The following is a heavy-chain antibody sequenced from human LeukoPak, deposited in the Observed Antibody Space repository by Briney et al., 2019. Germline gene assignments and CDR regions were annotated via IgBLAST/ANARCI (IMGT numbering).Heavy chain of an antibody. V-gene: IGHV3-66*01. CDR3: ARDTAATPDY. CDR2: IYSGGST. J-gene: IGHJ4*02. D-gene: IGHD6-25*01. Sequence: LPGGSLRLSCAASGFTVSSNYMSWVRQAPGKGLEWVSVIYSGGSTYYADSVKGRFTISRDNAKNSLYLQMNSLRAEDTAVYYCARDTAATPDYWGQGTLVTVSS. CDR1: GFTVSSNY.